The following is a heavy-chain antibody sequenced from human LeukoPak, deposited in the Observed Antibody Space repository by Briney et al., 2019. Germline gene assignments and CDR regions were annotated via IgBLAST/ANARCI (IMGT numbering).Heavy chain of an antibody. CDR1: GFTFSSYA. CDR3: ARGLSSLDY. Sequence: GGSLRLSCAASGFTFSSYAMSWVRQAPGKGLEWVSVIHSGGSTYYADSVKGRFTIFRDNSKSTLYLQMNSLRAEDTAVYYCARGLSSLDYWGQGTLVTVSS. V-gene: IGHV3-53*01. CDR2: IHSGGST. D-gene: IGHD6-19*01. J-gene: IGHJ4*02.